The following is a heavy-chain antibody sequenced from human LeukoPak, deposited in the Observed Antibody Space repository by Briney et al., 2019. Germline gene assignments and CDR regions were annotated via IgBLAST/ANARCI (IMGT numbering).Heavy chain of an antibody. Sequence: PSETLSLTCTVSGGSISSYYWSWIRQPPGKGLEWIGYIYYSGSTNYNPSLKSRVTISVDTSKNQFSLKLSSVTAADTAVYYCARVRSSSLNYYFDYWGRGTLVTVSS. CDR1: GGSISSYY. J-gene: IGHJ4*02. D-gene: IGHD6-6*01. V-gene: IGHV4-59*01. CDR2: IYYSGST. CDR3: ARVRSSSLNYYFDY.